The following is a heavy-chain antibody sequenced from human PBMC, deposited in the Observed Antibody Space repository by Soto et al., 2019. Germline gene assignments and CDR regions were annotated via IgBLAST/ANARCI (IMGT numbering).Heavy chain of an antibody. V-gene: IGHV1-8*01. CDR1: GYTFTSYD. CDR2: MNPNSGNT. D-gene: IGHD3-3*02. Sequence: QVQLVQSGAEVKKPGASVKVSCKASGYTFTSYDINWVRQATGQGLEWMGWMNPNSGNTGYAQKFQGRVTMTRNTSISTAYMEMCRLRSETTAVYYCARGSIFTDLYYYYGMDVWGQGTTVTVSS. CDR3: ARGSIFTDLYYYYGMDV. J-gene: IGHJ6*02.